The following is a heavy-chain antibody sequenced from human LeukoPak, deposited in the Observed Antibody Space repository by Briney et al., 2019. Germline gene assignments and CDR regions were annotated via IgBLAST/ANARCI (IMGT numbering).Heavy chain of an antibody. CDR1: GFTPSRSW. CDR2: IKQDGSVK. J-gene: IGHJ4*02. CDR3: AKLLGDVTTFDY. D-gene: IGHD3-16*01. V-gene: IGHV3-7*01. Sequence: PGGSLRLSCAGSGFTPSRSWMTWVRQAPGKGLEWVASIKQDGSVKHYMHSAKGRFTISRDNAENSLQLQMHSLRAEDTAVYYCAKLLGDVTTFDYWGQGTLVTVSS.